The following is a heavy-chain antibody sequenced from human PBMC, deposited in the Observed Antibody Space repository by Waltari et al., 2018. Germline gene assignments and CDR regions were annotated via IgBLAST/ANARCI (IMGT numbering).Heavy chain of an antibody. CDR1: SYSISDGYS. V-gene: IGHV4-38-2*02. CDR2: IHHSGSA. J-gene: IGHJ3*02. Sequence: QVQLQESGPGLVKPSETLSLTCIVSSYSISDGYSWSWIRQTPGQGLEWIGSIHHSGSAYYNSPLKSRATMSIDTSKNQFSLRLRSVTAADTAVYYCAREVAYGDYLGRFDIWGQGTMVTVSS. D-gene: IGHD4-17*01. CDR3: AREVAYGDYLGRFDI.